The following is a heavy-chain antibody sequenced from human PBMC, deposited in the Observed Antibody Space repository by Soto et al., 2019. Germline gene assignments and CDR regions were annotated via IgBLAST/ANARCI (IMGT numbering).Heavy chain of an antibody. CDR3: ARRSTVSGVDY. CDR1: GYSFTSYW. Sequence: GESLKISCKGSGYSFTSYWISWVRQMPGKGLXWXGXXXPXDXXXNXXXXFQGHVTISADKSISTAYLQWSSLKASDTAMYYCARRSTVSGVDYWGQGTLVTVSS. D-gene: IGHD4-17*01. J-gene: IGHJ4*02. V-gene: IGHV5-10-1*01. CDR2: XXPXDXXX.